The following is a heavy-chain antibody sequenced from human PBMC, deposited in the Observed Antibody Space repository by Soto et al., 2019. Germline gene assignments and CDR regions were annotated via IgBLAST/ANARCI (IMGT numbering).Heavy chain of an antibody. CDR1: GYTFTSYA. V-gene: IGHV1-3*01. CDR3: ARVADCSSTSCYTWWFDP. Sequence: GASVKVSCKASGYTFTSYAMHWVLQAPGQRLEWMGWINAGNGNTKYSQKFQGRVTITRDTSASTAYMELSSLRSEDTAVYYCARVADCSSTSCYTWWFDPWGQGTLVTVSS. J-gene: IGHJ5*02. D-gene: IGHD2-2*02. CDR2: INAGNGNT.